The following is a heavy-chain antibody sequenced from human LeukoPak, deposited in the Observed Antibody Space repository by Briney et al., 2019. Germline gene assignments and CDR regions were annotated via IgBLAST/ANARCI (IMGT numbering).Heavy chain of an antibody. CDR2: TYYGGNT. J-gene: IGHJ6*02. CDR1: GGSISRGGDY. CDR3: ARDSSSWTRRYSSGWYHGMDV. D-gene: IGHD6-19*01. V-gene: IGHV4-31*03. Sequence: ASETLSLTCTVSGGSISRGGDYWTWIRQHPGKGLEWIGNTYYGGNTYYNPSLKSRGTISIDTSKNQFSLKLTSVTAADTAVYYCARDSSSWTRRYSSGWYHGMDVWGQGTTVTVSS.